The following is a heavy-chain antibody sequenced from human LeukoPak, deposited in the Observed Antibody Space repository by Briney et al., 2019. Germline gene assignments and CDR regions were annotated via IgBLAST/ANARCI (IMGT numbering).Heavy chain of an antibody. CDR2: TSYDGTTK. J-gene: IGHJ4*02. Sequence: PGGSLRLSCAASGFIFSNYAMHWVRQAPGKGLEWVTVTSYDGTTKHYADSVKGRFTISRDNSKNTLWLQMNSLRPEDSAVYFCAKDSQSLNGYYTVGNFDFWGQGTLVTVSS. D-gene: IGHD3-9*01. V-gene: IGHV3-30*04. CDR3: AKDSQSLNGYYTVGNFDF. CDR1: GFIFSNYA.